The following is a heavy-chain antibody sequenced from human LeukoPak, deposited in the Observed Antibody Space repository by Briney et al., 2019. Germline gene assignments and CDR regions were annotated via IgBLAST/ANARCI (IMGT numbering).Heavy chain of an antibody. CDR1: GFTFSDYY. CDR2: ISSSGSTI. CDR3: ASVGYCTNGVCYKGGAFDI. J-gene: IGHJ3*02. D-gene: IGHD2-8*01. Sequence: GGSLRLSCAASGFTFSDYYMSWIRQAPGKGLEWVSYISSSGSTIYYADSVKGRFTISRDNSKNTLYLQMNSLRAEDTAVYYCASVGYCTNGVCYKGGAFDIWGQGTMVTVSS. V-gene: IGHV3-11*04.